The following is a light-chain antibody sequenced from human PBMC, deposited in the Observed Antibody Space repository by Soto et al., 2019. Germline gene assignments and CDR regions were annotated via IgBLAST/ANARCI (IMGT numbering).Light chain of an antibody. CDR3: CSYVQPNTLV. V-gene: IGLV2-23*02. J-gene: IGLJ3*02. CDR1: SXDFGPYIL. Sequence: QSALTQPASVSGXXXXSXXXXXTETSXDFGPYILVSWYQQNPGKAPKLMIYEVTKRPSGVSNRFSGSQSGNTASLTISGLPAEDEADYDFCSYVQPNTLVFGGGTKLTVL. CDR2: EVT.